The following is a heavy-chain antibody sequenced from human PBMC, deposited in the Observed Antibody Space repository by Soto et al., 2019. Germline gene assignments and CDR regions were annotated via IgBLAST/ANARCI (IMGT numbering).Heavy chain of an antibody. CDR3: AKDIKSSGWTGYMDF. J-gene: IGHJ4*02. CDR1: GFTFDDYS. V-gene: IGHV3-9*01. Sequence: PGGSLRLSCAASGFTFDDYSMHCVRHAPGKGLQWVSGINWNGGTIGYADSVKGRFTISRDNAKNFLYLQMNSLRAEDTALYYCAKDIKSSGWTGYMDFWGQGTVVTVS. CDR2: INWNGGTI. D-gene: IGHD6-19*01.